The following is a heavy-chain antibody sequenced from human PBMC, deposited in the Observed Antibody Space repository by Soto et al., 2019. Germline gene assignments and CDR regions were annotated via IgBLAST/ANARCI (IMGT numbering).Heavy chain of an antibody. CDR1: GGSISSYY. J-gene: IGHJ6*03. Sequence: PSETLSLTCTVSGGSISSYYWSWIRQPPGKGLEWIGYIYYSGSTNYNPSLKSRVTISVDTSKNQFSLKLSSVTAADTAVYYCARVQYYDFGSGDQNYYYYSMDVWGKGTTVTAP. CDR3: ARVQYYDFGSGDQNYYYYSMDV. D-gene: IGHD3-3*01. CDR2: IYYSGST. V-gene: IGHV4-59*08.